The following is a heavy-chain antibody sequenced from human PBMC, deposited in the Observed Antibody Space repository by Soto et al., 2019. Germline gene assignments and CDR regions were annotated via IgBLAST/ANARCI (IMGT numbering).Heavy chain of an antibody. CDR1: GYTFTSYG. CDR2: ISAYNGNT. CDR3: ATNFRSGYSSSWYYFDY. Sequence: ASVKVSCKASGYTFTSYGISWVRQAPGQGLEWMGWISAYNGNTNYAQKLQGRVTMTTDTSTSTAYMELRSLRSDDTAVYYCATNFRSGYSSSWYYFDYWGQGTLVTVSS. D-gene: IGHD6-13*01. V-gene: IGHV1-18*04. J-gene: IGHJ4*02.